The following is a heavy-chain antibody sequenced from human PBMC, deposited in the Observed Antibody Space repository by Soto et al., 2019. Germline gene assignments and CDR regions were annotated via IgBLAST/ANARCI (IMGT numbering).Heavy chain of an antibody. CDR2: IIPIFGTE. V-gene: IGHV1-69*06. Sequence: SVKVSFKASGGTFSSDAIIWVLQSPGQGLEWMGGIIPIFGTENYAQKFQGRVTITADKSTSTAYMELSSLRSEDTAVYYCARDNRHIAALGMDVWGQGNTVTVSS. D-gene: IGHD6-6*01. J-gene: IGHJ6*02. CDR3: ARDNRHIAALGMDV. CDR1: GGTFSSDA.